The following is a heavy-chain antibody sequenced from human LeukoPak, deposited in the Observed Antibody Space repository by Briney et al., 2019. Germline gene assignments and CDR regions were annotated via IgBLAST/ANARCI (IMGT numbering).Heavy chain of an antibody. CDR1: GYTFTSYC. CDR3: ARGHMWFGELFLYYMDV. D-gene: IGHD3-10*01. V-gene: IGHV1-46*01. J-gene: IGHJ6*03. Sequence: GASVKVSCKASGYTFTSYCLHWVRQAPGQGLEWMGIINPSGGSTNYAQKFQGRVTMTRDTSTSTVYMELSSLRSEDTAVYYCARGHMWFGELFLYYMDVWGKGTTVTISS. CDR2: INPSGGST.